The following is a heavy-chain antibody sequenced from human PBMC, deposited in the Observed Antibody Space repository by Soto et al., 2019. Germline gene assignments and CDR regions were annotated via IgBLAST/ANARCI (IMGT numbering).Heavy chain of an antibody. CDR1: GYTFTDYR. J-gene: IGHJ5*02. CDR2: INPSGGST. V-gene: IGHV1-46*01. Sequence: QVQLVQSGVEVKKPGASVKVSCKASGYTFTDYRMIWVRQAPGQGLEWMGIINPSGGSTNYAPNFQGRVTLTRDSFTSTVYMELSNLRSDDTAVYYCARPAGRLANWFDPWGQGTLVTVSS. D-gene: IGHD6-6*01. CDR3: ARPAGRLANWFDP.